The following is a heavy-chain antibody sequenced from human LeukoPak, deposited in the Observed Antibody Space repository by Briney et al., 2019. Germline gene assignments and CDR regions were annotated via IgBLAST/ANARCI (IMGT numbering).Heavy chain of an antibody. CDR2: IYYSGST. J-gene: IGHJ4*02. CDR3: ARVNYDILTGYSYYFDY. V-gene: IGHV4-59*01. CDR1: GGSISSYY. Sequence: SETLSLTCTVSGGSISSYYWSWLRQPPGKGLEWIGYIYYSGSTNYNPSLKSRVTISVDTSKNQFSLKLSSVTAADTAVYYCARVNYDILTGYSYYFDYWGQGTLVTVSS. D-gene: IGHD3-9*01.